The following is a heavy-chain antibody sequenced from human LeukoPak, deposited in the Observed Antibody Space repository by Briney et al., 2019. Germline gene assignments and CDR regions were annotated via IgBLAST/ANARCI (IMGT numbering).Heavy chain of an antibody. CDR3: ARVRLLGYCSSTSCYNYFDY. CDR1: GGSFSGYY. V-gene: IGHV4-34*01. CDR2: INHSGST. J-gene: IGHJ4*02. Sequence: SETLSLTCAVYGGSFSGYYWSWIRQPPGKGLEWIGEINHSGSTNYNPSLKSRVTISVDTSKNQFSLKLSSVTAADTVVYYCARVRLLGYCSSTSCYNYFDYWGQGTLVTVSS. D-gene: IGHD2-2*02.